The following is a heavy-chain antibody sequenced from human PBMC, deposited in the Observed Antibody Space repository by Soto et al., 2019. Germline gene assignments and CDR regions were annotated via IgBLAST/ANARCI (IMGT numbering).Heavy chain of an antibody. CDR2: MNPNSGNT. V-gene: IGHV1-8*01. J-gene: IGHJ5*02. Sequence: ASVKVSCKASGYTFTSYDINWVRQATGQGLEWMGWMNPNSGNTGYAQKFQGRVTMTRNTSISTAYMELSSLRSEDTAVYYCARARGYCSSTSCYPTFVPWGQGTLVTVSS. CDR3: ARARGYCSSTSCYPTFVP. CDR1: GYTFTSYD. D-gene: IGHD2-2*01.